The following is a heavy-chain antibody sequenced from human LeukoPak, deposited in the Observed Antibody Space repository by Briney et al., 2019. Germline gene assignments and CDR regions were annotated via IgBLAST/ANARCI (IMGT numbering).Heavy chain of an antibody. Sequence: GGSLRLSCAASGFTFSTYAMSWVRQAPGKGLEWVSSISSSSSYIYYADSVKGRFTISRDNAKNSLYLQMNSLRAEDTAVYYCAREAVTMVRGVKDAFDIWGQGTMVTVSS. J-gene: IGHJ3*02. D-gene: IGHD3-10*01. CDR1: GFTFSTYA. V-gene: IGHV3-21*01. CDR3: AREAVTMVRGVKDAFDI. CDR2: ISSSSSYI.